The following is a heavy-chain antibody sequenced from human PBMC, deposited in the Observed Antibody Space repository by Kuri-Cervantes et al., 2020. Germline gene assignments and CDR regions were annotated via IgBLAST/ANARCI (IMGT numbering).Heavy chain of an antibody. CDR1: GYTFTSYY. J-gene: IGHJ5*02. CDR3: ARTWIQLWLGWFDP. D-gene: IGHD5-18*01. V-gene: IGHV1-46*01. Sequence: GESLKISCKASGYTFTSYYMHWVRQAPGQGLEWMGIINPSGGSTSYAQKFQGRVTMTRDTSTSTVYMELSSLRSEDTAVYYCARTWIQLWLGWFDPWGQGTLVTVSS. CDR2: INPSGGST.